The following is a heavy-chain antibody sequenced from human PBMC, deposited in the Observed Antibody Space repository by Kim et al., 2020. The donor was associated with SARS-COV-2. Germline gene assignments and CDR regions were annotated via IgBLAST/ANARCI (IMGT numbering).Heavy chain of an antibody. J-gene: IGHJ5*02. CDR2: IYHSGST. CDR1: GASITVGEYY. V-gene: IGHV4-30-4*01. CDR3: ARLARLYGGDDP. D-gene: IGHD2-21*01. Sequence: SETLSLTCTVSGASITVGEYYWSWIRQPPGKGPEWIGYIYHSGSTYYNSSVKSRATISVATSTNQFSLRLTSVTPADTAVYYCARLARLYGGDDP.